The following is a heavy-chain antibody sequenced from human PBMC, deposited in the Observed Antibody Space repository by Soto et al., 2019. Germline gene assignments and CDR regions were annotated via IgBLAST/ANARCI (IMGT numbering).Heavy chain of an antibody. CDR2: INSDGSRT. CDR3: ARALTYYYDIDY. J-gene: IGHJ4*02. CDR1: GFNFRNYW. V-gene: IGHV3-74*01. D-gene: IGHD3-22*01. Sequence: GGSLRLSCVASGFNFRNYWMTWVRQAPGKGLVWVSRINSDGSRTAYADSVKGRFTISRDNAKNMLHLQMNSLRAEDTAVYYCARALTYYYDIDYWGQGTLVTVSS.